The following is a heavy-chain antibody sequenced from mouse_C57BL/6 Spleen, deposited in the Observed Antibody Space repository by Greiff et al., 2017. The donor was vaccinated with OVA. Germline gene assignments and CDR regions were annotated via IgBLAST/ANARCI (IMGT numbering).Heavy chain of an antibody. CDR1: GYTFTSYW. CDR3: ARGGRQYWYFDV. CDR2: IHPNSGST. D-gene: IGHD1-2*01. Sequence: VKLQQPGAELVKPGASVKLSCKASGYTFTSYWMHWVKQRPGQGLEWIGMIHPNSGSTNYNEKFKSKATLTVDKSSSTAYMQLSSLTSEDSAVYYCARGGRQYWYFDVWGTGTTVTVSS. J-gene: IGHJ1*03. V-gene: IGHV1-64*01.